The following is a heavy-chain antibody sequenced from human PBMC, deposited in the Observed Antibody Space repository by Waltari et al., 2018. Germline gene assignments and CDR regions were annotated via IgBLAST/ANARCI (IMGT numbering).Heavy chain of an antibody. D-gene: IGHD5-12*01. CDR2: IIPILGTA. CDR3: ARDWGGYDNYYYYGMDV. V-gene: IGHV1-69*13. Sequence: QVQLVQSGAEVKKPGSSVKVSCKASGGTFSSYAISWVRQAPGQGLEWMGGIIPILGTANYEQKFQGRVTITADESTSTAYMELSSLRSEDTAVYYCARDWGGYDNYYYYGMDVWGQGTTVTVSS. J-gene: IGHJ6*02. CDR1: GGTFSSYA.